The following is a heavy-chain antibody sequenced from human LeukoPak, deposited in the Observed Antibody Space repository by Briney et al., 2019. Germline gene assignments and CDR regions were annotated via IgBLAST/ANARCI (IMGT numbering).Heavy chain of an antibody. CDR3: ARRQTYFDY. J-gene: IGHJ4*02. CDR2: IYYSGST. Sequence: SETLSLTCTVSGVSISPYFWSWIRQPPGKGLEWIGYIYYSGSTNYNPSLKSRVTISVDTSKNQFSLKLSSVTAADTAVYYCARRQTYFDYWGQGTLVTVSS. V-gene: IGHV4-59*08. CDR1: GVSISPYF.